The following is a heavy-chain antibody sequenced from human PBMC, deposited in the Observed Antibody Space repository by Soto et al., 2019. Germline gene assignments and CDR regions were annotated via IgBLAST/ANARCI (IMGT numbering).Heavy chain of an antibody. CDR1: GYTFTSYD. CDR2: INPNSGGT. Sequence: ASVKVSCKASGYTFTSYDINWVRQATGQGLEWMGWINPNSGGTNYAQKFQGWVTMTRDTSISTAYMELSRLRSDDTAVYYCARAHYDILTGIYYFDYWGQGTLVTVSS. D-gene: IGHD3-9*01. V-gene: IGHV1-2*04. J-gene: IGHJ4*02. CDR3: ARAHYDILTGIYYFDY.